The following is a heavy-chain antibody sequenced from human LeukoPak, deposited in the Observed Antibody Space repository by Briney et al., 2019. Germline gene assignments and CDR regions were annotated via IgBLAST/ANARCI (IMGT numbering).Heavy chain of an antibody. J-gene: IGHJ4*02. CDR2: IKQDGSDK. D-gene: IGHD4-11*01. CDR1: GFTFSNYW. Sequence: GGSLRLSCAASGFTFSNYWMSWVRQAPGKGLEWVANIKQDGSDKYYVDSVKGRFTISRDNAKNSLYLQMNSLRAEDTAVYYCARLYSNYRGDYWGQGTLVTVSS. CDR3: ARLYSNYRGDY. V-gene: IGHV3-7*01.